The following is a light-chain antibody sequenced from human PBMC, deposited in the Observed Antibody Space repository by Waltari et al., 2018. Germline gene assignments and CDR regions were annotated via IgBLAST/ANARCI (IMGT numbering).Light chain of an antibody. J-gene: IGLJ2*01. CDR3: QAWDSNTDLL. CDR1: GLQGQF. V-gene: IGLV3-1*01. CDR2: QHS. Sequence: SYELTQPPSLSVSPGQTAAITCSGAGLQGQFASWYQQRPGQSPVLVIYQHSKRPSGVPELFSGSNSGNTATLTISESQAIDEADYYCQAWDSNTDLLFGGGTKLTVL.